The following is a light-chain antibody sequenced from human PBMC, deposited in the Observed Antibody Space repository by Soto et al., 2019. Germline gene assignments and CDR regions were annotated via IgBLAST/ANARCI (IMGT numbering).Light chain of an antibody. Sequence: DIQMTQSPSSLSASVGDRVTITCRASQSIRSYLNWYQQKPGKAPRLLIYTASILQSGVPSRFSGSGSGTDYTLTISSLQPEDFATYFCQQTSDTPFTFGPGTKVDI. CDR3: QQTSDTPFT. J-gene: IGKJ3*01. V-gene: IGKV1-39*01. CDR1: QSIRSY. CDR2: TAS.